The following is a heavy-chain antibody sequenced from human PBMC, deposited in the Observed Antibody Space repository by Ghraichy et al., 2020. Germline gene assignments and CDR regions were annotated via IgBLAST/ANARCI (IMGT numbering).Heavy chain of an antibody. V-gene: IGHV3-23*01. CDR2: ISGSGGST. J-gene: IGHJ6*03. Sequence: GGSLRLSCAASGFTFSSYAMSWVRRAPGKGLEWVSAISGSGGSTYYADSVKGRFIISRDNSKNTLYLQMNSLRAEDTAVYYCAKSSVELRDYYYYMDVGGKGTTVTVSS. CDR3: AKSSVELRDYYYYMDV. D-gene: IGHD1-7*01. CDR1: GFTFSSYA.